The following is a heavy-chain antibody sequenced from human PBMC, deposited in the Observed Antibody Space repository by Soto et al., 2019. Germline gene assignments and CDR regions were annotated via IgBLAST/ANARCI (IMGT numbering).Heavy chain of an antibody. CDR1: GFTFSSYA. D-gene: IGHD3-22*01. J-gene: IGHJ4*02. V-gene: IGHV3-23*01. CDR2: ISGSGGST. CDR3: AKGGYDSSLLGDYFDY. Sequence: EVQLLESGGGLVQPGGSLRLSCAASGFTFSSYAMSWVRQAPGKGLEWVSAISGSGGSTYYADSVKGRFTISRDNSKNTLDQQMNSRRAEDTAVYYCAKGGYDSSLLGDYFDYWGQGTLVTVSS.